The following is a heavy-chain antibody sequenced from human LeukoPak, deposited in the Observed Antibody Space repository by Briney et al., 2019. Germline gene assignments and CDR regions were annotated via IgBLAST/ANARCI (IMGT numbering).Heavy chain of an antibody. CDR1: GFTFDNYA. CDR3: AKGRRDGYNSGPRGDI. V-gene: IGHV3-23*01. Sequence: PGGSLRLSCAASGFTFDNYAINWVRQAPGKGLEWVSGITGSGDRTYYADSVKGRFTISRDNSKNTLYLQMNSLRAEDTALYYCAKGRRDGYNSGPRGDIWGQGTMVTVSS. J-gene: IGHJ3*02. CDR2: ITGSGDRT. D-gene: IGHD5-24*01.